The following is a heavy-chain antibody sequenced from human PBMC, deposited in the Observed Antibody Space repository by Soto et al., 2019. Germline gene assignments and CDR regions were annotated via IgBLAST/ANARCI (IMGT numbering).Heavy chain of an antibody. Sequence: TSETLSLTCTVSGGSMNYYYWSWIRQPPGKGLEWIGSIYSSGTTYYNPSLKSRVTMSVDTSKIQFSLNLSSVTAADTAVYYCARQASYDFWDGRFYYNYYMDVWGKGTPVTVSS. D-gene: IGHD3-3*01. CDR3: ARQASYDFWDGRFYYNYYMDV. V-gene: IGHV4-59*08. J-gene: IGHJ6*03. CDR1: GGSMNYYY. CDR2: IYSSGTT.